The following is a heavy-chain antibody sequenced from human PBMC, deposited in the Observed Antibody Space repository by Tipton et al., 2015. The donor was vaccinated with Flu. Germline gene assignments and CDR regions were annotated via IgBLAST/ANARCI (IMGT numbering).Heavy chain of an antibody. V-gene: IGHV4-39*07. D-gene: IGHD2-2*01. CDR1: GASISSTTSY. J-gene: IGHJ4*02. CDR3: SPSTRDWTGGHFFGW. Sequence: TLSLTCDVSGASISSTTSYWGWIRQPPGKGLEWIGSIYKTGITDYNPSLKSRVTLSLDTSKNQFSLKVRSVNAADTAVYYCSPSTRDWTGGHFFGWWGRGTQGNVSS. CDR2: IYKTGIT.